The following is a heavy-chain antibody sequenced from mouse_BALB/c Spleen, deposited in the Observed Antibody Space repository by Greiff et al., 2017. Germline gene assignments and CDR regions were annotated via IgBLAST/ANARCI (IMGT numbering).Heavy chain of an antibody. Sequence: VQLQQSGAELVQPGASVKLSCTASGFNIKDTYMHWVKQRPEQGLEWIGRIDPANGNTKYDPKFQGKATITADTSSNTAYLQLSSLTSEDTAVYYCARSNCGSWFAYWGQGTLVTVSA. J-gene: IGHJ3*01. V-gene: IGHV14-3*02. CDR1: GFNIKDTY. CDR2: IDPANGNT. CDR3: ARSNCGSWFAY. D-gene: IGHD4-1*01.